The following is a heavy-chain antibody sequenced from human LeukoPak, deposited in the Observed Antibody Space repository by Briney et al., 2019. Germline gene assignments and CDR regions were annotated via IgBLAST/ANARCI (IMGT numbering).Heavy chain of an antibody. CDR1: GFTFSSYS. D-gene: IGHD6-6*01. J-gene: IGHJ4*02. V-gene: IGHV3-21*01. CDR3: ARDLRGSSSPPDYFDY. Sequence: GGSLRLFCAASGFTFSSYSMNWVRQAPGKGLEWVSSISSSSSYIYYADSVKGRFTISRDNAKNSLYLQMNSLRAEDTAVYYCARDLRGSSSPPDYFDYWGQGTLVTVSS. CDR2: ISSSSSYI.